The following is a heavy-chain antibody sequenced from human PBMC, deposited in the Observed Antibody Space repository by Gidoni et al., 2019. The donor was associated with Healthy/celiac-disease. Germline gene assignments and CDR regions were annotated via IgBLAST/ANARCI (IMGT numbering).Heavy chain of an antibody. J-gene: IGHJ3*02. V-gene: IGHV1-46*01. CDR2: INPSGGST. D-gene: IGHD2-2*01. CDR1: GFTFTSHY. CDR3: ARSLGYCSSTSCSHDAFDI. Sequence: QAQLLQSGAEVKKPGASVKVSCKASGFTFTSHYKHWVRQAPGQGLEWMGIINPSGGSTSYAQKFQGRVTMTRDTSTSTVYMELSSLRSEDTAVYYCARSLGYCSSTSCSHDAFDIWGQGTMVTVSS.